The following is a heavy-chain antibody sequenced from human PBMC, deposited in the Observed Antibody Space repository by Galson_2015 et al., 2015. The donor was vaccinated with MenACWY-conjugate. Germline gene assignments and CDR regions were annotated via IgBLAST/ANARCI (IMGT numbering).Heavy chain of an antibody. V-gene: IGHV3-33*06. Sequence: LRLSCAASGFTFSTYGMHWVRQAPGKGLEWVAVIWYDGSNEYYADSVKGRFTISRDNSKNTLYLQMNSLRAEDTAVYYCAKMYSGYDSAYGMDVWGQGTTVTVSS. D-gene: IGHD5-12*01. CDR1: GFTFSTYG. CDR3: AKMYSGYDSAYGMDV. J-gene: IGHJ6*02. CDR2: IWYDGSNE.